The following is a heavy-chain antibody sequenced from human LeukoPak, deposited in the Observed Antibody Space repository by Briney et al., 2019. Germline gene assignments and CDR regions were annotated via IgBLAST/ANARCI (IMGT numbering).Heavy chain of an antibody. J-gene: IGHJ5*02. Sequence: SVKVSCKASGGTFSSYAISWVRQAPGQGLEWMGEIIPIFGTANYAQKFQGRVTITTDESTSTAYMELSSLRSEDTAVYYCARYPPGIAAAGTRWFDPWGQVTLVPVSS. CDR1: GGTFSSYA. CDR2: IIPIFGTA. CDR3: ARYPPGIAAAGTRWFDP. D-gene: IGHD6-13*01. V-gene: IGHV1-69*05.